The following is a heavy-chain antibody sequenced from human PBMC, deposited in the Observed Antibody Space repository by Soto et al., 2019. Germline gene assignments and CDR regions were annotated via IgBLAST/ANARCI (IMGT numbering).Heavy chain of an antibody. J-gene: IGHJ4*02. CDR2: IIPIFGAP. V-gene: IGHV1-69*01. D-gene: IGHD2-2*03. CDR1: GGTFNNTA. Sequence: QVQLVRSGAEVQKPGSSVKVSCKASGGTFNNTALIRGRQAPGQGLEWLGGIIPIFGAPNYAQKFQGILMISADASASKAYMELNTLTSEDTAVYYCGTRAEPLDNAMLKSLAHWRQGTLVAVSS. CDR3: GTRAEPLDNAMLKSLAH.